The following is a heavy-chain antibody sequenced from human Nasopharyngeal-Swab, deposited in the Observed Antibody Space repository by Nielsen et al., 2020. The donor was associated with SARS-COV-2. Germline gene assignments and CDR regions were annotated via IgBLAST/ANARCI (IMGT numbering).Heavy chain of an antibody. CDR2: ICYSGST. V-gene: IGHV4-59*08. J-gene: IGHJ3*02. CDR3: ARGGWLDDAFDI. Sequence: SETLSLTCTVSGGSISSYYWSWIRQPPGKGLEWIGYICYSGSTNYNPSLKSRVTISVDTSKNQFSLKLSSVTAADTAVYYCARGGWLDDAFDIWGQGTMVTVSS. CDR1: GGSISSYY. D-gene: IGHD6-19*01.